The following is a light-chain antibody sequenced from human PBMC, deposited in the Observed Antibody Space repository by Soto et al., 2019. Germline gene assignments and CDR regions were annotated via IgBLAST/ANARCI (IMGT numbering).Light chain of an antibody. V-gene: IGKV3-20*01. CDR2: GAS. Sequence: EIVMTQSPATLSVSPGERATLSCRASQSVSSYLAWYQQKPGQAPRLLIYGASTRATDIPARFSGSGSGTDFTLTISRLEPEDFAVYYCQQYGSSPITFGQGTRLEIK. J-gene: IGKJ5*01. CDR1: QSVSSY. CDR3: QQYGSSPIT.